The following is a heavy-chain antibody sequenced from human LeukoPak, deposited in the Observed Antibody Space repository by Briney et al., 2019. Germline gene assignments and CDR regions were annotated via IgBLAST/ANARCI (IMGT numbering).Heavy chain of an antibody. CDR2: ISSSSSYI. CDR3: AKGGRIAAAGLDY. J-gene: IGHJ4*02. D-gene: IGHD6-13*01. V-gene: IGHV3-21*04. Sequence: GGSLRLSCAASGFTFSSYSMNWVRQAPGKGLEWVSSISSSSSYIYYADSVKGRFTISRDNSKNTLYLQMNSLRAEDTAVYYCAKGGRIAAAGLDYWGQGTLVTVSS. CDR1: GFTFSSYS.